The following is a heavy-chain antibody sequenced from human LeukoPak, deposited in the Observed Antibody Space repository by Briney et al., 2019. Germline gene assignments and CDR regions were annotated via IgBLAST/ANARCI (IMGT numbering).Heavy chain of an antibody. D-gene: IGHD3-22*01. V-gene: IGHV4-59*11. CDR2: IYYSGST. Sequence: SETLSLTCTVSGGSISSHYWSWIRQPPGKGLEWIGYIYYSGSTNYSPSLKSRVTISVDTSKNQFSLKLSSVTAADTAVYYCARDESYYDSSGYPTWGQGTLVTVSS. CDR1: GGSISSHY. CDR3: ARDESYYDSSGYPT. J-gene: IGHJ5*02.